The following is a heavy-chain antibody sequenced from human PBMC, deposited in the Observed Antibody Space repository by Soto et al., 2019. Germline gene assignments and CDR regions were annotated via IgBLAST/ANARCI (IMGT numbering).Heavy chain of an antibody. Sequence: SETLSLTCGVSSGSVSNDNWWSWVRQSPGKGLEWIGEVHYYGGTNYNPSLESRVTISVDTSRNKFSLRLNSVTAADTAIYYCAKNSAYALDYWGQGTLVTVSS. CDR1: SGSVSNDNW. J-gene: IGHJ1*01. V-gene: IGHV4-4*02. D-gene: IGHD3-16*01. CDR3: AKNSAYALDY. CDR2: VHYYGGT.